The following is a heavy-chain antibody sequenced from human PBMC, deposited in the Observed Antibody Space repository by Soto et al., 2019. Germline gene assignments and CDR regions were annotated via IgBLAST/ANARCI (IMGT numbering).Heavy chain of an antibody. CDR3: ARFYYDSSGYLPSPYYYYYGMDV. Sequence: GGSLRLSCAASGFTHSSYGTHWVRQAPGKGLEWVANIKQDGSEKYYVDSVKGRFTISRDNAKNSLYLQMNSLRAEDTAVYYCARFYYDSSGYLPSPYYYYYGMDVWGQGTTVTVSS. D-gene: IGHD3-22*01. CDR1: GFTHSSYG. V-gene: IGHV3-7*01. J-gene: IGHJ6*02. CDR2: IKQDGSEK.